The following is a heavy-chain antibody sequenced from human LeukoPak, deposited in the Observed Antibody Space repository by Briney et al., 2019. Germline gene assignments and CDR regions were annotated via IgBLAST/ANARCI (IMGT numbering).Heavy chain of an antibody. CDR3: ARGRYCSANICSGGDAFDI. V-gene: IGHV4-4*07. CDR1: GGSINNYY. J-gene: IGHJ3*02. Sequence: SETLSLTCTVSGGSINNYYWSWIRQPAGKGLEWIGRIYTRGSTNYNPSLKSRVTMSVDTSKNQFSLKLSSVTAADTAVYYCARGRYCSANICSGGDAFDIWGQGTMVSVSS. D-gene: IGHD2-2*01. CDR2: IYTRGST.